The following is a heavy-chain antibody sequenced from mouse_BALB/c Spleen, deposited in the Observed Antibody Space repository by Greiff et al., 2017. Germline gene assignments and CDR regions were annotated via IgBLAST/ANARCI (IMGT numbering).Heavy chain of an antibody. J-gene: IGHJ4*01. CDR3: AKLGRMDY. D-gene: IGHD4-1*01. CDR1: GYTFTSYW. Sequence: QVHVKQSGAELAKPGASVKMSCKASGYTFTSYWMHWVKQRPGQGLEWIGYINPSTGYTEYNQKFKDKATLTADKSSSTAYMQLSSLTSEDSAVYYCAKLGRMDYWGQGTSVTVSS. V-gene: IGHV1-7*01. CDR2: INPSTGYT.